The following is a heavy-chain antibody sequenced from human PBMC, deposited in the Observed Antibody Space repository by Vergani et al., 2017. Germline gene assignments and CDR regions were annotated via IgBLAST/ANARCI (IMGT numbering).Heavy chain of an antibody. CDR2: VFHSGST. CDR3: VRQWKLQGAFDI. J-gene: IGHJ3*02. CDR1: GGSISINNW. Sequence: QVQLQESGPGLVKPPGPLSLTCPVSGGSISINNWWSWFRQPPGKGLEWIGEVFHSGSTNYNPSLKGRVTISVDKSKNQISLKLRSVTAADTAVYYCVRQWKLQGAFDIWGQGTMVTVSS. V-gene: IGHV4-4*03. D-gene: IGHD1-1*01.